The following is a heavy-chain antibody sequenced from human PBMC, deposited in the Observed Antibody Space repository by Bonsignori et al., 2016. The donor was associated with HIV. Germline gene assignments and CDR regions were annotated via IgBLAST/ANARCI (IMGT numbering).Heavy chain of an antibody. CDR3: AKDRDGYGMRGGMDV. J-gene: IGHJ6*02. CDR2: ITYSGRT. V-gene: IGHV3-23*04. D-gene: IGHD5-24*01. CDR1: GFTSRNYA. Sequence: EVQVVESGGGLVQPGGSLRLSCAASGFTSRNYAMTWVRQAPGTGLEWVSIITYSGRTYYPDSVKGRFTISRDSSKNTLYLQLNSLTVEDTGVYFCAKDRDGYGMRGGMDVWGQGTT.